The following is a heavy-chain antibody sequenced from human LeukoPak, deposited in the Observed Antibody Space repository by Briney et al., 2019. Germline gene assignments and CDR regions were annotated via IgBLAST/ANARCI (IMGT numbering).Heavy chain of an antibody. CDR2: VYPGDSDT. CDR3: ARQSGSACFDY. CDR1: GYSFTTYW. Sequence: PWGSLKISCKGSGYSFTTYWIGWVRQMPGKGLEWMGIVYPGDSDTRYSPSFQGQVTFSADKSINTAYLQWSSLKASDTAMYYCARQSGSACFDYWGQGTLVTVSA. V-gene: IGHV5-51*01. D-gene: IGHD6-25*01. J-gene: IGHJ4*02.